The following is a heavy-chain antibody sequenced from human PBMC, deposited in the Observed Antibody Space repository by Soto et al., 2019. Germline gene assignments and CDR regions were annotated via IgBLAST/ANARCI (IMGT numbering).Heavy chain of an antibody. CDR2: IYDSGST. Sequence: QLQLQESGPGLVKPSETLSLTCTVSGGSISSSSYYWGWIRQPPGKGLEWIGSIYDSGSTYYNPSLKSRVTISVDTSKNQFSLKLSSVTAADTAVYYCARGRAGAVAAMYYYDSSGYYDWFDPWGQGTLVTVSS. V-gene: IGHV4-39*01. D-gene: IGHD3-22*01. J-gene: IGHJ5*02. CDR1: GGSISSSSYY. CDR3: ARGRAGAVAAMYYYDSSGYYDWFDP.